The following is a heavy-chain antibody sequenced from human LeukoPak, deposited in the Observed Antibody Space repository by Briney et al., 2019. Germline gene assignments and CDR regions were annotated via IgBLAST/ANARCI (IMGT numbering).Heavy chain of an antibody. J-gene: IGHJ4*02. CDR3: AKRARGVIISDNDY. V-gene: IGHV3-23*01. D-gene: IGHD3-10*01. CDR2: ISGSGGST. CDR1: GFTFSSYA. Sequence: PGGSLRLSCAASGFTFSSYAMSWVRQAPGKGLEWVSAISGSGGSTYYADSVKGRSTISRDNSKDTLYLQMNSLRAEDTAVYYCAKRARGVIISDNDYWGQGTLVTVSS.